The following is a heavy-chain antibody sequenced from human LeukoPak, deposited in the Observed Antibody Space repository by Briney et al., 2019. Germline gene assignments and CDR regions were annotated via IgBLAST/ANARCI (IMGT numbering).Heavy chain of an antibody. V-gene: IGHV3-30*03. D-gene: IGHD2-15*01. J-gene: IGHJ4*02. CDR3: ARGDIVMVVSATFDY. CDR2: ISYDGSNK. CDR1: GFTFSSYG. Sequence: GGSLRLSCAASGFTFSSYGMHWVGQAPGKGLEWVAVISYDGSNKYYADSVKGRFTISRDNSKNTLYLQMNSLRAEDTAVYYCARGDIVMVVSATFDYWGQGTLVTVSS.